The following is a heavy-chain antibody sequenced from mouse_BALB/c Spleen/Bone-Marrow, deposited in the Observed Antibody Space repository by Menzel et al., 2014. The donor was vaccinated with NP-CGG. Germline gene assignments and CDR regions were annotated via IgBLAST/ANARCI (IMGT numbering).Heavy chain of an antibody. CDR1: EFSLSSHG. V-gene: IGHV2-9*02. CDR3: AREGRGSYGSSGYAMDY. D-gene: IGHD1-1*01. J-gene: IGHJ4*01. CDR2: IWAGGSI. Sequence: VKLVESGPGLVAPTQSLSITCTVSEFSLSSHGVHWVRQPPGKGLEWLGAIWAGGSINYNSALMSRLSISKDNSKSQVFLEMESLQNDDTAMYYCAREGRGSYGSSGYAMDYWGQGTSVTVSS.